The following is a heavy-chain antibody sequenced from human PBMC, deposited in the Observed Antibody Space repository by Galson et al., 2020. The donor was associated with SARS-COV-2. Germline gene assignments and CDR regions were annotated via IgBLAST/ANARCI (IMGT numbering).Heavy chain of an antibody. CDR3: ATLPNYDILTGYYDYQYLGMDV. D-gene: IGHD3-9*01. J-gene: IGHJ6*02. CDR2: IIPLFGSV. V-gene: IGHV1-69*13. CDR1: GGTLSSSG. Sequence: SVKVSCKASGGTLSSSGLSWVRQAPGQGLEWMGGIIPLFGSVNYAQKFQGRVPITADESTTTAFMELSSLISEATAVYYCATLPNYDILTGYYDYQYLGMDVWGQGTTVTISS.